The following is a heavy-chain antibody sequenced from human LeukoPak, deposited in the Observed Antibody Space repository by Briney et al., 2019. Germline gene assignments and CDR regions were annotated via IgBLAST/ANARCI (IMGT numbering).Heavy chain of an antibody. D-gene: IGHD3-16*02. CDR1: GFTFSSYG. CDR3: AKDSNYDYVWGSYRPKGDAFDI. V-gene: IGHV3-30*02. J-gene: IGHJ3*02. CDR2: IRYDGSNK. Sequence: GGSLRLSCAASGFTFSSYGMHWVRQAPGKGLEWVAFIRYDGSNKYYADSVKGRLTISRDNSKNTLYLQMNSLRAEDTAVYYCAKDSNYDYVWGSYRPKGDAFDIWGQGTMVTVSS.